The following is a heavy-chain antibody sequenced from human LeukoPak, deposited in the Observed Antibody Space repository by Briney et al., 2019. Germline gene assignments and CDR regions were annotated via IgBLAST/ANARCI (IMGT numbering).Heavy chain of an antibody. J-gene: IGHJ4*02. CDR3: AKGHSDYGTGFDL. V-gene: IGHV3-23*01. CDR1: GFTFSNYA. Sequence: GGSLRLSCAASGFTFSNYAMSWVRQAPGKGLESVSVISGTGAYTYYADSVEGRVTISRDNSKNTLYLQMNSLRAEDTTVYYCAKGHSDYGTGFDLWGRGTLVTVSS. D-gene: IGHD4/OR15-4a*01. CDR2: ISGTGAYT.